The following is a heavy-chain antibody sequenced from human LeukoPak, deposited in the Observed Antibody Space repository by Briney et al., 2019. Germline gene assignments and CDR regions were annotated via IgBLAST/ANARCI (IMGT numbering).Heavy chain of an antibody. CDR1: GYTFTSYD. V-gene: IGHV1-8*01. Sequence: GASVKVSCKASGYTFTSYDINWVRQATGQGLEWMGWMNPNSGNTGYAQKFQGRVTMTRNTSVSTAYMELSSLRSEDTAVYYCARGWWGPPYYGMDVWGQGTTVTAS. J-gene: IGHJ6*02. CDR2: MNPNSGNT. D-gene: IGHD2-21*02. CDR3: ARGWWGPPYYGMDV.